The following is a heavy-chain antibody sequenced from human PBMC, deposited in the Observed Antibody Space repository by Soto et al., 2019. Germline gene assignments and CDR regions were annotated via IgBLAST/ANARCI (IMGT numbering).Heavy chain of an antibody. D-gene: IGHD6-19*01. CDR3: ARDNSSVWADY. CDR2: ISISSSYI. CDR1: GFTFSSYS. J-gene: IGHJ4*02. Sequence: GGSLRLSFAASGFTFSSYSMNWVRQAPGKGLERVSSISISSSYIYYADSVKGRFTISRDNAKNSLYLQINSLRAEDTAVYYWARDNSSVWADYWGQGTLVTVSS. V-gene: IGHV3-21*01.